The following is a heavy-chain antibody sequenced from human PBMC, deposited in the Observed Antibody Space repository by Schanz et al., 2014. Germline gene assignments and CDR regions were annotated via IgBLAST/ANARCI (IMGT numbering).Heavy chain of an antibody. J-gene: IGHJ4*02. Sequence: QVQLVESGGGVVQPGRSLRLSCAASGFNFRNYGMHWVRQAPGKGLEWVAGATFDGTKKYYGDSVKGRFTISRDNSNNTLSLQMNSLRAEDTAVYYCAKEESPPSLVDYWGQGTLVTVSS. CDR1: GFNFRNYG. CDR3: AKEESPPSLVDY. V-gene: IGHV3-30*18. CDR2: ATFDGTKK.